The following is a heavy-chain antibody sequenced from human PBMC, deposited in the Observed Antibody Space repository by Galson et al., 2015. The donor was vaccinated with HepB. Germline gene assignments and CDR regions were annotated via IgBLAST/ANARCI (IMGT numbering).Heavy chain of an antibody. V-gene: IGHV3-48*01. CDR1: FSSYS. Sequence: FSSYSMNWVRQAPGKGLEWVSYISSSSSTIYYADSVKGRFTISRDNAKNSLYLQMNSLRAEDTAVYYCAKPANQYSSGWTAIDAFDIWGQGTMVTVSS. J-gene: IGHJ3*02. D-gene: IGHD6-19*01. CDR2: ISSSSSTI. CDR3: AKPANQYSSGWTAIDAFDI.